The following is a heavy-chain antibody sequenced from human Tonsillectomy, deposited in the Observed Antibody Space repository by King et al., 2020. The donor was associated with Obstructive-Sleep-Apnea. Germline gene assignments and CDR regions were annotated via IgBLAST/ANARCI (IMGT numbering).Heavy chain of an antibody. D-gene: IGHD1-1*01. CDR1: GDSINSNNYY. Sequence: QLQESGPGLVKPSETLSLRCTVSGDSINSNNYYWGWIRQPPGKGLEWIGSISYSGRTYDNPSLKSRVTISIDTSKNQLSLKVSSVTAADTAVYYCAREPRIWNRGTLYNWFDPWGQGTLVTVSS. J-gene: IGHJ5*02. CDR2: ISYSGRT. V-gene: IGHV4-39*07. CDR3: AREPRIWNRGTLYNWFDP.